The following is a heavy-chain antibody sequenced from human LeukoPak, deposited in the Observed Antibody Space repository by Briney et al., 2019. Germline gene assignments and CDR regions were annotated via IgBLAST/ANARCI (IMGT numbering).Heavy chain of an antibody. CDR3: ARGIFDDFWSGYLLSFYFDY. CDR2: INPSGGST. CDR1: GYTFTSYY. Sequence: ASVKVSCKASGYTFTSYYMHWVRQAPGQGLEWMGIINPSGGSTSYAQKFQGRVTMTRDTSISTAYMELSRLRSDDTAVYYCARGIFDDFWSGYLLSFYFDYWGQGTLVTVSS. J-gene: IGHJ4*02. V-gene: IGHV1-46*01. D-gene: IGHD3-3*01.